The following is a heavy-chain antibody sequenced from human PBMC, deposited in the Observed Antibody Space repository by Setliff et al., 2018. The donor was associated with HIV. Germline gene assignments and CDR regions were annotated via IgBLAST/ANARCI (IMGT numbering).Heavy chain of an antibody. CDR3: AKVGVSVWGSYLDYYAMDV. V-gene: IGHV3-23*01. CDR1: GFIFNNLA. D-gene: IGHD3-16*01. J-gene: IGHJ6*02. Sequence: PGGSLRLSCPASGFIFNNLAMSWVRQAPGKGLEWVSAISGMGGSTYYADSVKGRFTISRDNSKNTLFLQMNGLRAEDTAVYYCAKVGVSVWGSYLDYYAMDVWGQGTTVTVS. CDR2: ISGMGGST.